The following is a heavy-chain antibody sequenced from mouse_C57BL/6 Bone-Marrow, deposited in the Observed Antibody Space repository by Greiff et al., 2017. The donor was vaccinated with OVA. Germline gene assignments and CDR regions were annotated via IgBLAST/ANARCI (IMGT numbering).Heavy chain of an antibody. CDR2: INPNNGGT. CDR1: GYTFTDYN. Sequence: VQLQQSGPELVKPGASVKIPCKASGYTFTDYNMDWVKQSHGKSLEWIGDINPNNGGTIYNQQFKGKATWTVDKSSSTAYMELRSLTSEDTAVYYCARPNYYGSSLFAYWGQGTLVTVSA. J-gene: IGHJ3*01. D-gene: IGHD1-1*01. CDR3: ARPNYYGSSLFAY. V-gene: IGHV1-18*01.